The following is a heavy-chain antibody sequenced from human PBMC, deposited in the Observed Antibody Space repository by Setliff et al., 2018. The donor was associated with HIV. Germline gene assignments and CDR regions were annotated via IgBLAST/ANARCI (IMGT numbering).Heavy chain of an antibody. V-gene: IGHV4-59*12. CDR3: AREHFWSGYYSYDAFDI. CDR2: IHYSGST. Sequence: SETLSLTCTVSGGSISSSYWTWTRQPPGKGLEWIGNIHYSGSTNYNPSLKSRVTISVDTSRSQFSLKLRSVTAADTAMYYCAREHFWSGYYSYDAFDIWGQGTMVTVSS. D-gene: IGHD3-3*02. CDR1: GGSISSSY. J-gene: IGHJ3*02.